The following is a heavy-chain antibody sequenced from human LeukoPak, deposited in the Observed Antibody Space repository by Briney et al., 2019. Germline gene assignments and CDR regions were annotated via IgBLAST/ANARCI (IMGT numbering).Heavy chain of an antibody. D-gene: IGHD3-22*01. CDR2: ISYDGSNK. Sequence: GGSLRLSCAASGFTFSSYAMHWVRQAPGKGLEWVAVISYDGSNKYYADSVKGRFTISRDNSKNTLYLQMNSLRAEDTAVYYCAGGSRITMIVVVQGWFDPWGQGTLVTVSS. CDR1: GFTFSSYA. J-gene: IGHJ5*02. V-gene: IGHV3-30-3*01. CDR3: AGGSRITMIVVVQGWFDP.